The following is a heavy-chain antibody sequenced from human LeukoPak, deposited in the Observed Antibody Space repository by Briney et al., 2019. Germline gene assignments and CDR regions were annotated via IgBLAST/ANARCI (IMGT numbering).Heavy chain of an antibody. J-gene: IGHJ4*02. D-gene: IGHD2-15*01. CDR3: AGDGRRYGSGGICDSDH. V-gene: IGHV1-18*01. Sequence: ASVKVSCQAFGYTFTRNGITWVRQAPGQGLGWMGWISAHNDNTKYAQKLQGRVTMTTEKSTNTAYMELRSLTSDDTAVYYCAGDGRRYGSGGICDSDHWGQGTLVTVSS. CDR2: ISAHNDNT. CDR1: GYTFTRNG.